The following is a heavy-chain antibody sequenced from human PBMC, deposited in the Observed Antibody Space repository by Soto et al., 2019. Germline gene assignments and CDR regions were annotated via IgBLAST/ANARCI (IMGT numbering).Heavy chain of an antibody. Sequence: SENLSLTCAVSDGSIISADSYWFWIRKHPGKGLEWIGYIAYSGDTYYNPSLRSRVTISADTSENKFSLTLKSVTAADTAVYLCGRDVERSGIGAWGQGTSDTVCS. J-gene: IGHJ5*02. CDR3: GRDVERSGIGA. CDR2: IAYSGDT. V-gene: IGHV4-31*11. CDR1: DGSIISADSY.